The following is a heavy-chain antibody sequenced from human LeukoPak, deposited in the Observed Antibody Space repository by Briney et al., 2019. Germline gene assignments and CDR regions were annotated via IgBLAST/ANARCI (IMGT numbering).Heavy chain of an antibody. Sequence: GGSLRLSCAASGFTFSMYWITWVRQAPGKGLEWVANIKQDGSEKYYVDSVRGRFTISRDNAKNSVDLQMNSLRVEDTAVYYCARDDSASYYVPDYWGQGTLVIVSS. CDR1: GFTFSMYW. CDR2: IKQDGSEK. J-gene: IGHJ4*02. D-gene: IGHD1-26*01. V-gene: IGHV3-7*01. CDR3: ARDDSASYYVPDY.